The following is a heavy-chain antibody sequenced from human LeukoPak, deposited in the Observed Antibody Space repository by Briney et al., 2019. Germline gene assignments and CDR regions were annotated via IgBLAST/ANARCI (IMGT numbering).Heavy chain of an antibody. Sequence: GASVKVSCKASGYTFTSYDINWVRQATGQGLEWMGWMNPNSGNTGYAQKFQGRVTMTRNTSISTAYMELSSLRSEDTAVYYCATSSGWFTGGAFDIWGQGTMVTVSS. CDR1: GYTFTSYD. V-gene: IGHV1-8*01. CDR2: MNPNSGNT. J-gene: IGHJ3*02. D-gene: IGHD6-19*01. CDR3: ATSSGWFTGGAFDI.